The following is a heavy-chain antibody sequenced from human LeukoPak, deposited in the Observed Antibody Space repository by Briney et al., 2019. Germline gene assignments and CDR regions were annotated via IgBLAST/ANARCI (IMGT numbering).Heavy chain of an antibody. CDR2: INPSGGST. Sequence: ASVKVSCKAPGYTFTSYYTHWVRQAPGQGLEWMGIINPSGGSTSYAQKFQGRVTMTRDTSTSTVYMELSSLRSEDTAVYYCASQYSYGLFDYWGQGTLVTVSS. J-gene: IGHJ4*02. CDR1: GYTFTSYY. CDR3: ASQYSYGLFDY. V-gene: IGHV1-46*01. D-gene: IGHD5-18*01.